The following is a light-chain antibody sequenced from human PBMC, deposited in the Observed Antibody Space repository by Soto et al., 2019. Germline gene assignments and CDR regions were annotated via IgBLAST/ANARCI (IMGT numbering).Light chain of an antibody. CDR2: AAS. Sequence: DIQMTQSPSSLSASVGDRVTITCRASQSISSYLNWYQQKPGKAPKFLIYAASSLQSGVPSRFSGSGSGTDFTLTISSLQPEDFATYYCQQSYSTPPTFDQGTKVDIK. CDR3: QQSYSTPPT. V-gene: IGKV1-39*01. CDR1: QSISSY. J-gene: IGKJ1*01.